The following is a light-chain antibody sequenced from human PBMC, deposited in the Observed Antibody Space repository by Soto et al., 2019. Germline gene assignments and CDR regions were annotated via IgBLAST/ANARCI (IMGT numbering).Light chain of an antibody. Sequence: QSALTQPPSASGSPGQSVTISCTGTNSDVGGYHSVSWYQQHPGKAPKLLIYEVSKRPSGVPDRFSGSKAGSTAALTVSGLQAEDEADLSFAAWDDSLGGPVVFGGGIELTVL. V-gene: IGLV2-8*01. CDR2: EVS. CDR1: NSDVGGYHS. CDR3: AAWDDSLGGPVV. J-gene: IGLJ2*01.